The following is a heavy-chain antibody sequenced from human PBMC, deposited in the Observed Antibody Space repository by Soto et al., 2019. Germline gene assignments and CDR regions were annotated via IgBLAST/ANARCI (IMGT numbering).Heavy chain of an antibody. CDR2: ISSSSSYI. V-gene: IGHV3-21*01. D-gene: IGHD2-2*01. J-gene: IGHJ2*01. CDR3: ARAHIVVVPAAPREYFDL. CDR1: GFMFSSYS. Sequence: GGSLRLSCTASGFMFSSYSMNWVRQAPGKGLEWVSSISSSSSYIYYADSVKGRFTISRDNAKNSLYLQMNSLRAEDTAVYYCARAHIVVVPAAPREYFDLWGRGTPVTVSS.